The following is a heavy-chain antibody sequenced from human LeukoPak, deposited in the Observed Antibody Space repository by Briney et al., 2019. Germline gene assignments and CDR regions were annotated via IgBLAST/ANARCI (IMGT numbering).Heavy chain of an antibody. CDR2: INHSGSN. D-gene: IGHD4/OR15-4a*01. J-gene: IGHJ4*02. CDR1: GFTVTSNY. V-gene: IGHV4-34*01. Sequence: AGSLRLSCAASGFTVTSNYMSWVRQAPGKGLEWIGEINHSGSNNYNLSLKSRVTISVDTSKNQFSLKLSSVTAADTAVYYCARVHGAYPFDYWGQGTLVTVSS. CDR3: ARVHGAYPFDY.